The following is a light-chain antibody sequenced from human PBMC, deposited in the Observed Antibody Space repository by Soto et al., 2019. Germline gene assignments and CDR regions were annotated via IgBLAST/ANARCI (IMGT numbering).Light chain of an antibody. CDR1: QSISTW. CDR3: KQSDRCLS. J-gene: IGKJ4*01. V-gene: IGKV1-5*03. CDR2: KAS. Sequence: DIQMTQSPSTLSASVGDRVTITCRARQSISTWVAWYQQQPGKAPKLLIYKASSLESGVPSRFSGSRSGTEFTLTISSLQPDDIATYYCKQSDRCLSFGEGTSVEIK.